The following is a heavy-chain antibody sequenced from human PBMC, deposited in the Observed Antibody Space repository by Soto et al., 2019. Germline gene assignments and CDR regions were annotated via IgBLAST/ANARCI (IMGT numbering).Heavy chain of an antibody. J-gene: IGHJ4*02. D-gene: IGHD4-17*01. V-gene: IGHV4-59*08. CDR1: GGSISSYY. Sequence: SETLSLTCTVSGGSISSYYLSWIRQPPGKGLEWIGYIYYSGSTNYNPSLKSRVTISVDTSKNQFSLKLSSVTAADTAVYYCARSIYGDYVDYWGQGTLVTVSS. CDR2: IYYSGST. CDR3: ARSIYGDYVDY.